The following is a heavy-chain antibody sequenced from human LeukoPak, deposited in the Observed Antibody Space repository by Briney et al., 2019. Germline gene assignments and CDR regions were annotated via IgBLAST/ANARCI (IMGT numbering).Heavy chain of an antibody. CDR3: AKAQQWLVLSYFDY. CDR1: GFTFSSYA. D-gene: IGHD6-19*01. V-gene: IGHV3-23*01. CDR2: ISGSGGST. J-gene: IGHJ4*02. Sequence: GGSLRLSCAASGFTFSSYAMSWVRQAPGKGLEWVSAISGSGGSTYYADSVKGRFTISRDNSKNTQYLQMNSLRAEDTAVYYCAKAQQWLVLSYFDYWGQGTLVTVSP.